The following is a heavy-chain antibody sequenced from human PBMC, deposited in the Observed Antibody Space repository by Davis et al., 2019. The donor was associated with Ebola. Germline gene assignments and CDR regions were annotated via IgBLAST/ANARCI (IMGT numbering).Heavy chain of an antibody. CDR2: IYHSGST. Sequence: MPSETLSLTCTVSGGSISSGGYYWSWIRQHPGKGLEWIGEIYHSGSTNYNPSLKSRVTISVDKSKNQFSLKLSSVTAADTAVYYCARGLHYYYYGMDVWGQGTTVTVSS. J-gene: IGHJ6*02. CDR3: ARGLHYYYYGMDV. CDR1: GGSISSGGYY. V-gene: IGHV4-39*07.